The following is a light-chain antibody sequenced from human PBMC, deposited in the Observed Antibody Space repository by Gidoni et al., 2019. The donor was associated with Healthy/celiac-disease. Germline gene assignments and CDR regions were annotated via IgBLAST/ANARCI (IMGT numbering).Light chain of an antibody. CDR1: SSDVGGYNY. V-gene: IGLV2-14*01. CDR2: DVS. J-gene: IGLJ2*01. CDR3: SSYTSSSTLEV. Sequence: QSALPQPPSVSGSPGQSITISCTGTSSDVGGYNYVSWYQQHPGKAPKLMIYDVSNRPSGVSNRFSGSKSGNTASLTISGLQAEDEADYYYSSYTSSSTLEVFGGGTKLTVL.